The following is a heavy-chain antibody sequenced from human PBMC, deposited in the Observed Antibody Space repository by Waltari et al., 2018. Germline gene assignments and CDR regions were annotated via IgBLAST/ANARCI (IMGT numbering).Heavy chain of an antibody. CDR2: IYPGDSDT. D-gene: IGHD3-10*01. Sequence: EGQLVQSGAELKKPGESLKISCRGSGYSFTSYWIGWVRRMPGKGLEWMGIIYPGDSDTRYSPSFQGQVTISADKSISTAYMELSRLRSDDTAVYYCARSRRSMVQGVISPPLDYWGQGTLVTVSS. CDR3: ARSRRSMVQGVISPPLDY. V-gene: IGHV5-51*03. J-gene: IGHJ4*02. CDR1: GYSFTSYW.